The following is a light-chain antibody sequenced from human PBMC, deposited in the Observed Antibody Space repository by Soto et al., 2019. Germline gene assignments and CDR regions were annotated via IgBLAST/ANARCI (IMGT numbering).Light chain of an antibody. V-gene: IGLV2-14*01. J-gene: IGLJ1*01. Sequence: QSVLPQPASVSGSPGQSITISCTGTSSDVGGYNYVSWYQQHPGKAPKLMIYDVSDRPSGVSNRFSGSKSGNTASLTISGLQAEDEADYYCSSYTSSSTYAFGTGTKVTVL. CDR1: SSDVGGYNY. CDR3: SSYTSSSTYA. CDR2: DVS.